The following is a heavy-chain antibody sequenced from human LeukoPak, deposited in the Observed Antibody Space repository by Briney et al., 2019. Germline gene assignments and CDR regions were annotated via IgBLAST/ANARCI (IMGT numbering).Heavy chain of an antibody. CDR3: ARESSRIVATTTPFDY. CDR1: GGTFSSYA. V-gene: IGHV1-69*13. D-gene: IGHD5-12*01. CDR2: IIPIFGTA. J-gene: IGHJ4*02. Sequence: SVKVSCKASGGTFSSYAISWVRQAPGQGLEWMGGIIPIFGTANYAQKFQGRVTITADESTSTAYMEPSSLRSDDTAVYYCARESSRIVATTTPFDYWGQGTLVTVSS.